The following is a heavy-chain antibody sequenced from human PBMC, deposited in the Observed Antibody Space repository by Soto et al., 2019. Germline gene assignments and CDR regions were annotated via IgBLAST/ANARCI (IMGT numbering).Heavy chain of an antibody. CDR2: ISNSGNT. J-gene: IGHJ3*02. V-gene: IGHV3-23*01. CDR3: AKDVLVMVRGVQDAFDI. Sequence: GGSLRLSCAASGFTFSSYAMYWVRQAPGKGLEWVSTISNSGNTYYADSVEGRFTISRDNSKNTLYLQMNSLRAEDTAVYYCAKDVLVMVRGVQDAFDIWGQGTTVTVSS. D-gene: IGHD3-10*01. CDR1: GFTFSSYA.